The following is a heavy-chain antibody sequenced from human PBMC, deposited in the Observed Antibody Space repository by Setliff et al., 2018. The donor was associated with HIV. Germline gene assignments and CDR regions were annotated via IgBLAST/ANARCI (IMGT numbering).Heavy chain of an antibody. D-gene: IGHD1-26*01. V-gene: IGHV1-69*13. J-gene: IGHJ4*02. CDR1: GDTFRSRA. CDR2: IIPMFGTA. CDR3: AREGNSGHGGQIEFDY. Sequence: SVKVSCKASGDTFRSRAFNWVQQAPGQGPEWMGGIIPMFGTANYAQKFQGRVTITADESTSTVYMELSSLRSDDTALYYCAREGNSGHGGQIEFDYWGQGTLVTVSS.